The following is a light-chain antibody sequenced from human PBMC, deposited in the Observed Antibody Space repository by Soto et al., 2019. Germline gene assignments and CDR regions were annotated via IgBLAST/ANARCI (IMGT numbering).Light chain of an antibody. CDR2: GAS. J-gene: IGKJ1*01. CDR3: QQYHTSPVT. CDR1: QRVSSGY. V-gene: IGKV3-20*01. Sequence: EIVLPQSPGTLSLSPGGRATLSGRDSQRVSSGYLAWYQQNPGQTPRLLIYGASGRATGIPDRFSGSGSGTDFTLTISRLEPEEFAVYYCQQYHTSPVTVGQGTKVDIK.